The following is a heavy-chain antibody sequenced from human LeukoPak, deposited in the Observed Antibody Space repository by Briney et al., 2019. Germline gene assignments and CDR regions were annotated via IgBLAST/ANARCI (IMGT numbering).Heavy chain of an antibody. J-gene: IGHJ4*02. CDR1: GGSLNSYY. D-gene: IGHD7-27*01. V-gene: IGHV4-59*01. CDR3: ARGRISNWGFEGTLFDA. CDR2: ITHSGGT. Sequence: PSETLSLTCTVSGGSLNSYYWSWIRQPPGQGLEWIGFITHSGGTDFDSSLGGRVTISVDTSKNQFPLRLTSMTAADTAVYFCARGRISNWGFEGTLFDAWGQGVLVTVSS.